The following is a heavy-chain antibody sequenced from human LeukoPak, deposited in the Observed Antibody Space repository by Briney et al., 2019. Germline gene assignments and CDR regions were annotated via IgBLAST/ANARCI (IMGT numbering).Heavy chain of an antibody. CDR3: ARHPDTAMAPTWFDY. D-gene: IGHD5-18*01. J-gene: IGHJ4*01. Sequence: SVKVSCKASGYTFTSYGISWVRQAPGQGLEWMGGIIPIFGTANYAQKFQGRVTITADESTSTAYMELSSLRSEDTAVYYCARHPDTAMAPTWFDYWGQGTLVTVSS. CDR2: IIPIFGTA. CDR1: GYTFTSYG. V-gene: IGHV1-69*13.